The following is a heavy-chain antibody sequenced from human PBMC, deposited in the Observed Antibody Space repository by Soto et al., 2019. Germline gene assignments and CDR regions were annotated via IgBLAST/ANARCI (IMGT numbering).Heavy chain of an antibody. CDR3: ARDDVTMIVVVNYYYYGMDV. CDR1: GYTFTSYG. D-gene: IGHD3-22*01. Sequence: QVQLVQSGAEVKKPGASVKVSCKASGYTFTSYGISWVRQAPGQGLEWMGWISAYNGNTNYAQKLQGRVTMTPDTSTSTAYMELRSLTADETAVYYCARDDVTMIVVVNYYYYGMDVWGQGTTVTVSS. V-gene: IGHV1-18*04. CDR2: ISAYNGNT. J-gene: IGHJ6*02.